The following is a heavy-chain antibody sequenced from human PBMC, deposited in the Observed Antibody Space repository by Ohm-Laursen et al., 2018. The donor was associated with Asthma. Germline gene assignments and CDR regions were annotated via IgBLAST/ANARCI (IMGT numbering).Heavy chain of an antibody. D-gene: IGHD6-13*01. J-gene: IGHJ6*02. CDR1: GLTSNSYW. Sequence: SLRLSCAASGLTSNSYWMHWVRQAPGKGLEWVSTISDSGGSTYYADSVKGRFTISRDNSKNTLYLQMNSLRAEDTAVYYCAKGGSSSWYEMDVWGQGTTVTVSS. CDR2: ISDSGGST. V-gene: IGHV3-23*01. CDR3: AKGGSSSWYEMDV.